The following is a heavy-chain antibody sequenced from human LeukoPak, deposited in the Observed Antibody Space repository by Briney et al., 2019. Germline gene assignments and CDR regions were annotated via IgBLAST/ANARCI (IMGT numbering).Heavy chain of an antibody. J-gene: IGHJ4*02. CDR2: ISSSGSTI. D-gene: IGHD3-9*01. Sequence: GGSLRLSCAASGFTFSSYEMNWVRQAPGKGLEWVSYISSSGSTIYYADSVKGRFTISRDNAKNSLYLQMNSLRAEDTAVYYCARLRDFDWLLYDYWGQGTLVTVSS. CDR3: ARLRDFDWLLYDY. CDR1: GFTFSSYE. V-gene: IGHV3-48*03.